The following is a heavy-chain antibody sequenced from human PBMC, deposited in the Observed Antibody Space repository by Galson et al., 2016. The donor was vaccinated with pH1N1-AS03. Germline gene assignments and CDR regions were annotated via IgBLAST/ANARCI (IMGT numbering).Heavy chain of an antibody. V-gene: IGHV3-20*04. J-gene: IGHJ4*02. Sequence: SLRLSCAASGFSFEDYGMSWVRQAPGKGLEWVSGINWLGGSTGYADSVKGRFTISRDNAKKSLYLQMNSLRVEDTAFYYCARQNGHRLLWDYWGQGTLVTVSS. CDR1: GFSFEDYG. CDR3: ARQNGHRLLWDY. CDR2: INWLGGST. D-gene: IGHD2-8*01.